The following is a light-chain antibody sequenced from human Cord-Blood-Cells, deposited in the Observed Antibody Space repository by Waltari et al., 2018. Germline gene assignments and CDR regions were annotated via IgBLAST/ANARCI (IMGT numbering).Light chain of an antibody. Sequence: QSALPQPLSASGSSALSVTLSCPGTSNDAGGDTYVSEYQQHPGNAPKLMIYEVSKRPSGVPDRFSGSKSGNTASLTVSGLQAEDEADYYCSSYAGSNNLVFGGGTKLTVL. V-gene: IGLV2-8*01. CDR2: EVS. J-gene: IGLJ2*01. CDR3: SSYAGSNNLV. CDR1: SNDAGGDTY.